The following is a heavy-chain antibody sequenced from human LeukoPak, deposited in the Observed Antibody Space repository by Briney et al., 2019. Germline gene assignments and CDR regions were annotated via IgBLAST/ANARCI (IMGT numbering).Heavy chain of an antibody. J-gene: IGHJ4*02. CDR3: ARGPGWFGELPPNPTDY. Sequence: ASVKVSCKASGYTFTSYGISWVRQAPGQGLEWMGWISAYNGNTNYAQKLQGRVTMTTDTSTSTAYMELRSLRSDDTAVYYCARGPGWFGELPPNPTDYWGQGTLVTVSS. CDR2: ISAYNGNT. CDR1: GYTFTSYG. V-gene: IGHV1-18*01. D-gene: IGHD3-10*01.